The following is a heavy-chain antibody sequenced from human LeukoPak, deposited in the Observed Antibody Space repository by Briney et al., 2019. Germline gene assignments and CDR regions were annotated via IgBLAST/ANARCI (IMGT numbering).Heavy chain of an antibody. V-gene: IGHV3-21*01. J-gene: IGHJ4*02. CDR3: ARDVYDSSGYYAIDY. D-gene: IGHD3-22*01. CDR2: ISSSSIYI. Sequence: GGSLRLSCAASGFTFSTYSLNWVRQAQGKGLEWVSSISSSSIYIYYAGSVKGRFTISRDNAKNSLYLQMNSLRAEDTAVYYCARDVYDSSGYYAIDYWGQGTLVTVSS. CDR1: GFTFSTYS.